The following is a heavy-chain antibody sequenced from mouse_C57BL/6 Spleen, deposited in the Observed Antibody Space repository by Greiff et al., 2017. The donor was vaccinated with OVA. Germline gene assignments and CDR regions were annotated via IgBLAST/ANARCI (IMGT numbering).Heavy chain of an antibody. CDR1: GYTFTSYW. CDR3: ARSPLLLRSPYAMDY. D-gene: IGHD1-1*01. V-gene: IGHV1-72*01. CDR2: IDPNSGGT. J-gene: IGHJ4*01. Sequence: QVHVKQPGAELVKPGASVKLSCKASGYTFTSYWMHWVKQRPGRGLEWIGRIDPNSGGTKYNEKFKSKATLTVDKPSSTAYMQLSSLTSEDSAVYYCARSPLLLRSPYAMDYWGQGTSVTVSS.